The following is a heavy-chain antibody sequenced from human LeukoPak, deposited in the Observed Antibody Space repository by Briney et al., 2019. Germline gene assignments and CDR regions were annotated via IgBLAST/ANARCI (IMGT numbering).Heavy chain of an antibody. CDR3: ARVWGFGGRYYYYMDV. CDR2: IYYSGST. V-gene: IGHV4-59*01. CDR1: GGSISSYY. J-gene: IGHJ6*03. D-gene: IGHD3-10*01. Sequence: SETLSLTCTVSGGSISSYYWSWIRQPPGKGLEWIGYIYYSGSTNYNPSLKSRVTISVDTSKNQFSLKLSSVTGADTAVYYCARVWGFGGRYYYYMDVWGKGTTVTISS.